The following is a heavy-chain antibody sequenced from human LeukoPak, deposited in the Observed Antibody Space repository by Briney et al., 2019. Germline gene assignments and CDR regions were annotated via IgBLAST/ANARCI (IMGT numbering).Heavy chain of an antibody. CDR2: IYYSGST. D-gene: IGHD4-23*01. V-gene: IGHV4-39*01. Sequence: SGTLSHTFTVSGGSISGSSYYWGWIRQPPGKGLEWIVSIYYSGSTYYNPSLKSPVTISVDTSKNQFSLKLRSVTAADTAVYYCARRRHGGKPVDYWGQGTLVTVSS. J-gene: IGHJ4*02. CDR3: ARRRHGGKPVDY. CDR1: GGSISGSSYY.